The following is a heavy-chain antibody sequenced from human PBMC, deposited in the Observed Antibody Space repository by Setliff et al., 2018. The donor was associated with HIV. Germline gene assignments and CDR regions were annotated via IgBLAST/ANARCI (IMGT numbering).Heavy chain of an antibody. Sequence: GGSLRLSCAASGFTFSSFSMNWVRQAPGKGLEWVSYISDSSDTIYYRDSVKGRFTISRDNAKNSLYLQMNSLRAEDTAVYYCAQITVMGYWGQGTLVTVSS. J-gene: IGHJ4*02. CDR1: GFTFSSFS. V-gene: IGHV3-48*04. D-gene: IGHD4-4*01. CDR2: ISDSSDTI. CDR3: AQITVMGY.